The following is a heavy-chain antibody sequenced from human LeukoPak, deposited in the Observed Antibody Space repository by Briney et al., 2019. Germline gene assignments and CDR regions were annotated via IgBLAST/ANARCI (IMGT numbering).Heavy chain of an antibody. V-gene: IGHV1-18*01. CDR1: GYTFTSYD. CDR2: ISAYNGNT. Sequence: ASVKVSCKASGYTFTSYDINWVRQAPGQGLEWMAWISAYNGNTKYAQKFQGRVTMTTDTSTSTAYMELRSLRSDDTAVYYCARDPLRFGELLGYFDYWGQGTLVTVSS. J-gene: IGHJ4*02. D-gene: IGHD3-10*01. CDR3: ARDPLRFGELLGYFDY.